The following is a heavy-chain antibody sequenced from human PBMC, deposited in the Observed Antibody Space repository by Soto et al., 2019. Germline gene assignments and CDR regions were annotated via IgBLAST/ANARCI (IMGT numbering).Heavy chain of an antibody. Sequence: GGSLRLSCTASGFTFGDYAMSWFRQAPGKGLGWVGFIRSKAYGGTTEYAASVKGRFTISRDDSKSIAYLQMNSLKTEDTAVYYCTRVPEQVIADAYYYYGMGVWGQGTTVTVSS. CDR1: GFTFGDYA. J-gene: IGHJ6*02. CDR2: IRSKAYGGTT. D-gene: IGHD3-16*02. CDR3: TRVPEQVIADAYYYYGMGV. V-gene: IGHV3-49*03.